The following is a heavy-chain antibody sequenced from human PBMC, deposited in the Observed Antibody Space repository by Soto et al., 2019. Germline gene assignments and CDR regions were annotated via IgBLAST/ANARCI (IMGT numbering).Heavy chain of an antibody. Sequence: EVQLLESGGGLVQPGGSLSLSVAASGFPFSSSAMTWVRQAPGKGLEWFSAIRGSGGSTFYADSVKGRFTIARDNSKNTLYLQMNSLRAEDTAVYYCAKARITGPTHYYYYGMDVWGQGTTVTVSS. J-gene: IGHJ6*02. CDR2: IRGSGGST. CDR1: GFPFSSSA. CDR3: AKARITGPTHYYYYGMDV. V-gene: IGHV3-23*01. D-gene: IGHD1-7*01.